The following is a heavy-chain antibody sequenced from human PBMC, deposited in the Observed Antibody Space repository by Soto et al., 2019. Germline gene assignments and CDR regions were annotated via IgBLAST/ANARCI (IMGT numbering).Heavy chain of an antibody. CDR3: ARDYSSSWYQGYYYYGMDV. D-gene: IGHD6-13*01. V-gene: IGHV1-18*01. CDR2: ISAYNGNT. Sequence: ASVKVSCKVSGDTFSNYAINWVRQAPGQGLEWMGWISAYNGNTNYAQKFQGRVTMTTDTSTSTAYMEVRSLRFDDTAVYYCARDYSSSWYQGYYYYGMDVWGQGTTVTVSS. J-gene: IGHJ6*02. CDR1: GDTFSNYA.